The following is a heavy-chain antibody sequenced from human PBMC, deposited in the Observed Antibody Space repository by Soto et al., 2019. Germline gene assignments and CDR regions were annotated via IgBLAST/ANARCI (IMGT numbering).Heavy chain of an antibody. V-gene: IGHV3-23*01. J-gene: IGHJ4*02. D-gene: IGHD2-2*01. CDR2: LTGNGGTT. Sequence: GGSLRLSCEASGFTFSNFGMSWVRQAPGKGLEWVSGLTGNGGTTYYADSVKGRFTISRDNSKNTLSLQMNSLRVDGTAVYYCARGGQYQQPYQFDFWGQGTLVTVSS. CDR3: ARGGQYQQPYQFDF. CDR1: GFTFSNFG.